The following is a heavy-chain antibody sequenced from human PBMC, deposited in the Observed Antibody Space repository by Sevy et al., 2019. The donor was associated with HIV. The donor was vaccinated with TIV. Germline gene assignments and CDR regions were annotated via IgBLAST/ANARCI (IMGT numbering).Heavy chain of an antibody. CDR1: GFTFSSYS. CDR2: ISSSSSTI. Sequence: GGSLRLSCAASGFTFSSYSMNWVRKAPGKGLEWVSYISSSSSTIYYADSVKGRFTISRDNAKNSLYLQMNSLRDEDTAVYYCARGPGEVTPSHAFDIWGQGTMVTVSS. CDR3: ARGPGEVTPSHAFDI. V-gene: IGHV3-48*02. D-gene: IGHD4-17*01. J-gene: IGHJ3*02.